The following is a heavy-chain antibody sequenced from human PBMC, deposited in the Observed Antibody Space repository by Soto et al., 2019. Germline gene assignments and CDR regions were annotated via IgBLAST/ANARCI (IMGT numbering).Heavy chain of an antibody. J-gene: IGHJ3*02. CDR1: GGSISSYY. Sequence: SETLSLTCTVSGGSISSYYWSWIRQPPGKGLEWIGYIYYSGSTNYNPSLKSRVTISVDTSKNQFSLKLSSVTAADTAVYYCARDLEYDYGGNSDAFDIWGQGTMVTVSS. D-gene: IGHD4-17*01. CDR2: IYYSGST. V-gene: IGHV4-59*01. CDR3: ARDLEYDYGGNSDAFDI.